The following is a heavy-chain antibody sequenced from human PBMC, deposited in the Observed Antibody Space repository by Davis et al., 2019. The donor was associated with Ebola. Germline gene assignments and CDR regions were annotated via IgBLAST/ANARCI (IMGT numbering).Heavy chain of an antibody. CDR1: GFTFDDYA. CDR3: AKYGGLRLGELSPHYYYYYGMDV. CDR2: ISWNSGSI. V-gene: IGHV3-9*01. Sequence: SLKISCAASGFTFDDYAMHWVRQAPGKGLEWVSGISWNSGSIGYADSVKGRFTISRDNAKNSLYLQMNSLRAEDTALYYCAKYGGLRLGELSPHYYYYYGMDVWGQGTTVTVSS. J-gene: IGHJ6*02. D-gene: IGHD3-16*02.